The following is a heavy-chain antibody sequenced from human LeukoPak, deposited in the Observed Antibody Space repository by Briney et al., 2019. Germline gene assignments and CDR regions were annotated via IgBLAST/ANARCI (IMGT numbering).Heavy chain of an antibody. CDR1: GFTFSSYA. Sequence: PGGSLRLSCAASGFTFSSYAMSWVRQAPGKGLEWVSYISSSSTIYYADSVKGRFTISRDNAKNSLYLQMNSLRDEDTAVYYCARERGYSSSWSRGGDWGQGTLVTVSS. D-gene: IGHD6-13*01. V-gene: IGHV3-48*02. J-gene: IGHJ4*02. CDR2: ISSSSTI. CDR3: ARERGYSSSWSRGGD.